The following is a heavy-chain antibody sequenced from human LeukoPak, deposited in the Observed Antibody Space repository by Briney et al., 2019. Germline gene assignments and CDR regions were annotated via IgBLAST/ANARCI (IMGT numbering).Heavy chain of an antibody. D-gene: IGHD6-13*01. CDR1: GFTFRSFW. CDR3: ARPNTSSWYYMDV. J-gene: IGHJ6*03. CDR2: INRDGSMT. Sequence: PGGSLRLSCEASGFTFRSFWMHLVRPVPGKGLLWVSQINRDGSMTTYADSVKGRFTISRDNAKNTLFLQMNRLRVEDTGVYYCARPNTSSWYYMDVWGKGTAVTVSS. V-gene: IGHV3-74*01.